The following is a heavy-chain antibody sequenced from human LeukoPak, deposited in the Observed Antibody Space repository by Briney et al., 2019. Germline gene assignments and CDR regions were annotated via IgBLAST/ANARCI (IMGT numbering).Heavy chain of an antibody. Sequence: GGSLRLSCAASAFTDSSNYMSWVRQAPGKGLEWVSLLYSSGGTSYADSVKGRFTIPRDNSKNTLYLQMDSLRAEDTAVYYCARFPPTMVGVTTPRDYWGQGTLVTVSS. CDR3: ARFPPTMVGVTTPRDY. V-gene: IGHV3-53*01. CDR1: AFTDSSNY. J-gene: IGHJ4*02. D-gene: IGHD1-26*01. CDR2: LYSSGGT.